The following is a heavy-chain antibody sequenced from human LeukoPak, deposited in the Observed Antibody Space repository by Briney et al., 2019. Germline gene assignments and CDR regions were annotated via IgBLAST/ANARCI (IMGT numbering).Heavy chain of an antibody. CDR1: GFTFSSYG. CDR3: AKDNGYYDSSGYYYFDY. CDR2: IRYDGSNK. Sequence: GGSLRLSCAASGFTFSSYGMHWVRQAPGKGLEWVAFIRYDGSNKYYADSVKGRFTISRDNSKNTLYLQMNSLRAEDTAVYYCAKDNGYYDSSGYYYFDYWGQGTLVTVSS. V-gene: IGHV3-30*02. J-gene: IGHJ4*02. D-gene: IGHD3-22*01.